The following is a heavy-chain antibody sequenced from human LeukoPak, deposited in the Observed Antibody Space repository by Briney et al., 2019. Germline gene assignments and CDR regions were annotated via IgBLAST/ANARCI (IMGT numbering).Heavy chain of an antibody. V-gene: IGHV3-7*01. J-gene: IGHJ6*02. CDR1: GFTFSSYW. CDR2: IKQDGSEK. Sequence: GGSLRLSCAASGFTFSSYWMSWVRQAPGKGLEWVANIKQDGSEKYYVDSVKGRFTISRDNAKNSLYLQMNSLRAEDTAVYYCARDLAGIVYYYYSMDVWGQGTTVTVSS. CDR3: ARDLAGIVYYYYSMDV. D-gene: IGHD6-13*01.